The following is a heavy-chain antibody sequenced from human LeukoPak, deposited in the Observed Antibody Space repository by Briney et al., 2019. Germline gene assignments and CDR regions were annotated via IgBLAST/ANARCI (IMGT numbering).Heavy chain of an antibody. J-gene: IGHJ5*02. CDR3: AKCRWVTGYLPNWFDP. CDR2: ISGSGGST. V-gene: IGHV3-23*01. D-gene: IGHD3-22*01. CDR1: GFTFSGYA. Sequence: GGSLRLSCAASGFTFSGYAMSWVRQAPGKGLEWVSAISGSGGSTYYADSVKGRFTISRDNSKNTLYLQMNSLRAEDTAVYYCAKCRWVTGYLPNWFDPWGQGTLVTVSS.